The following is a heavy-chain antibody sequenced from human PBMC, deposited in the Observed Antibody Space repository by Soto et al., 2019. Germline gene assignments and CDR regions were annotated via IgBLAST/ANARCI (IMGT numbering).Heavy chain of an antibody. CDR1: GGSISSSSYY. D-gene: IGHD3-9*01. CDR2: IYYSGST. CDR3: ARHARDGYDILTGYYGYYFDY. J-gene: IGHJ4*02. Sequence: PSETLSLTCTVSGGSISSSSYYWGWIRQPPGKGLEWIGSIYYSGSTYYNPSLKSRVTISVDTSKNQLSLKLSSVTAADTAVYYCARHARDGYDILTGYYGYYFDYWGQGTLVTVSS. V-gene: IGHV4-39*01.